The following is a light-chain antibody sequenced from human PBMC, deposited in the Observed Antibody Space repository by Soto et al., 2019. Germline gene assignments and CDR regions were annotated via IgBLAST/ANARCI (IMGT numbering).Light chain of an antibody. CDR3: EAWDDSLSGHV. V-gene: IGLV1-47*01. CDR1: RSNIGNNY. J-gene: IGLJ1*01. Sequence: QSVLTQPPSASGTPGQTVTISCSGSRSNIGNNYVCWYQQLPGAAHKLLIYRNTQRPSGVPDRFSGSKSGTAASLAISGLRSEDEADYFCEAWDDSLSGHVFGTGTKVTVL. CDR2: RNT.